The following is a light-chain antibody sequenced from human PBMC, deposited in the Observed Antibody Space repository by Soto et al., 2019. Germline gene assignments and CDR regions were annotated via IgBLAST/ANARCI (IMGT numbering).Light chain of an antibody. V-gene: IGLV2-14*01. Sequence: QSVLTQPASVSGSPGQSITISCTGTSGDIGSYNRVSWYQQHPDKAPKLIIYEVTDRPSGVSNRFSGSKSGNTASLTISGLQAEDEAEYYVSSYTNINTRACVFGTGTKLTVL. CDR3: SSYTNINTRACV. CDR1: SGDIGSYNR. J-gene: IGLJ1*01. CDR2: EVT.